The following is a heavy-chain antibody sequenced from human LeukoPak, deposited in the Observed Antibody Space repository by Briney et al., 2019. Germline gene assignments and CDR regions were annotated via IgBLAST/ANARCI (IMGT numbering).Heavy chain of an antibody. Sequence: GGSLRLSCAASGFTFSSYGMHWVRQAPGEGLEWVAVISYDGSNKYYADSVKGRFTISRDNSKNTLYLQMNSLRAEDTAVYYCAKDLGTSGYYVDYWGQGTLVTVSS. CDR1: GFTFSSYG. V-gene: IGHV3-30*18. J-gene: IGHJ4*02. CDR2: ISYDGSNK. D-gene: IGHD3-22*01. CDR3: AKDLGTSGYYVDY.